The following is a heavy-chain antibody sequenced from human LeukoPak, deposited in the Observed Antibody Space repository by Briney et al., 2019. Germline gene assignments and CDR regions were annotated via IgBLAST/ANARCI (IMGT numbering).Heavy chain of an antibody. CDR3: ARDPRWSHFDY. Sequence: ASVKVSCKASGYIFTDYYMHWVRQAPGQELGWMGRINPNSGGTNYAQKLQGRVTMTTDTSTSTAYMELRSLRSDDTAVYYCARDPRWSHFDYWGQGTLVTVSS. D-gene: IGHD3-3*01. CDR1: GYIFTDYY. V-gene: IGHV1/OR15-1*04. J-gene: IGHJ4*02. CDR2: INPNSGGT.